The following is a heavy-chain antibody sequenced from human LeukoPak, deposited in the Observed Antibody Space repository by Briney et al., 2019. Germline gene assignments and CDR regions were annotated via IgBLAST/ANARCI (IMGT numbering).Heavy chain of an antibody. D-gene: IGHD5-12*01. CDR3: ARLGTYSGNLFDN. J-gene: IGHJ4*02. CDR1: GGSITSDSYY. Sequence: PSETLSLTCTVSGGSITSDSYYWVWVRQPPGKGLEWTGSIKYGGTTFYRSSLRSRITLSMDASKNQFSLSLPSVTAADTAVYYCARLGTYSGNLFDNWGQGTLVTVSS. V-gene: IGHV4-39*01. CDR2: IKYGGTT.